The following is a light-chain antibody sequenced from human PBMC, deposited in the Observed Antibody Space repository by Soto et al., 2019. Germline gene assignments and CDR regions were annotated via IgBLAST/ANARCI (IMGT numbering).Light chain of an antibody. CDR2: GAS. J-gene: IGKJ2*01. CDR3: QHLNSSPYT. V-gene: IGKV3-20*01. CDR1: QTVSSNY. Sequence: ENVLTQSPDTLSLSPGEGATLSCRASQTVSSNYLAWYQHRPGQAPKLIIHGASYTAPGIPDRFSGSGSGADFTLTISRLEPEDFATYYCQHLNSSPYTFGQGTELEIK.